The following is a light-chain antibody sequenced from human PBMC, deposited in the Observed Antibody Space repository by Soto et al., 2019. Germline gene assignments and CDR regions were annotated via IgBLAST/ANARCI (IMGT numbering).Light chain of an antibody. CDR1: SSDVGGYKL. V-gene: IGLV2-23*01. CDR2: EDT. CDR3: CSYADTFWV. J-gene: IGLJ3*02. Sequence: QSALTQPASVSGSPGQSITISCTGTSSDVGGYKLVSWYQQYPGKAPKLILYEDTNRPSGVSNRFSGSKSGNTASLTIAGLEADDEADYHCCSYADTFWVFGGGTKLTVL.